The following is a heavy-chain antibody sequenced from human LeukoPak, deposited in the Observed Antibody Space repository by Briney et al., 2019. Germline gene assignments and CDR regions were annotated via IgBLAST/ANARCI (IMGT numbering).Heavy chain of an antibody. CDR3: ARDRSGSYLFDY. Sequence: GGSLRLSCEASGFTFRSHWMSWVRQAPGKGLEWVANIKHEGSEIYYLDSVKGRFTISRDNAKNSLYLQMNSLRAEDTAVYYCARDRSGSYLFDYWGQGTLVTVSS. D-gene: IGHD1-26*01. CDR1: GFTFRSHW. CDR2: IKHEGSEI. J-gene: IGHJ4*02. V-gene: IGHV3-7*01.